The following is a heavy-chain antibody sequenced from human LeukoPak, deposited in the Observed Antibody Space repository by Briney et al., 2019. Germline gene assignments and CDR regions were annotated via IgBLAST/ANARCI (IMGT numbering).Heavy chain of an antibody. CDR1: GFTFSGHW. Sequence: PGGSLRLSCAVSGFTFSGHWMFWVRQAPGKGLEWVSSTNSDGSSRGYTDSVKGRFTVSRDNAKNTLYLQMNSLRAEDTAVYYCASGAPAANWGSIDFDYWGQGTLVTVSS. J-gene: IGHJ4*02. CDR3: ASGAPAANWGSIDFDY. D-gene: IGHD7-27*01. V-gene: IGHV3-74*01. CDR2: TNSDGSSR.